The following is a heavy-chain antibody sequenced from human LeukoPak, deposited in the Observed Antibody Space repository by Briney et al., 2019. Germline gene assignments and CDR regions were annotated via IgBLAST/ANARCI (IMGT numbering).Heavy chain of an antibody. Sequence: SETLSLTCTVSGASISDYYWMWIRQPPGKGLEWIGYIYYTGSTNSNPSLKSRVVMSVDMSKNQFSLSLTSVSAADSALYYCAAAYGEAYYDFWGQGTLVSVSS. CDR1: GASISDYY. J-gene: IGHJ4*02. CDR2: IYYTGST. D-gene: IGHD4/OR15-4a*01. CDR3: AAAYGEAYYDF. V-gene: IGHV4-59*01.